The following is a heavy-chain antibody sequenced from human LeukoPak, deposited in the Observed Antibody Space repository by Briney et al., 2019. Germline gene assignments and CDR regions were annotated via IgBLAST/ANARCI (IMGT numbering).Heavy chain of an antibody. CDR3: ARGRSAWYEDY. CDR1: GFTFSTYS. V-gene: IGHV3-30*04. CDR2: ISYDGSNK. D-gene: IGHD6-19*01. J-gene: IGHJ4*02. Sequence: GGSLRLSCVASGFTFSTYSMHWVRQAPGKGLEWVAVISYDGSNKYYADSVKGRFTISRDNSKNTLYLQMNSLRAEDTAVYYCARGRSAWYEDYWGQGTLVTVSS.